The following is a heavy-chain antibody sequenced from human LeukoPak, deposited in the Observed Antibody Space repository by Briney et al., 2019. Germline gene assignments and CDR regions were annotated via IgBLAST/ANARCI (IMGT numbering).Heavy chain of an antibody. CDR3: ARDRYKTTASTNNDY. J-gene: IGHJ4*02. CDR2: ISSSSSYI. Sequence: GGSLRLSCAASGFTFSDYYMSWIRQAPGKGLEWVSYISSSSSYIYYADSVKGRFTISRDNAKNSLYLQMNSLRAEDTAVYYCARDRYKTTASTNNDYWGQGTLVTVSS. D-gene: IGHD4-11*01. CDR1: GFTFSDYY. V-gene: IGHV3-11*06.